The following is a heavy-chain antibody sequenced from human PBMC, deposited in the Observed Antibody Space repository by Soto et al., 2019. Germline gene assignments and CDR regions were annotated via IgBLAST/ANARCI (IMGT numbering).Heavy chain of an antibody. Sequence: PSETLSVTWIFSVGSISIGGYGWSGIRQHPGKGLESTGYIYHSGSTYYNPSLKSRVTISVDTSKNQFYLTLPSVTAADTAVYFCARARYYDWCFDLWGLGTPVPVSP. V-gene: IGHV4-31*02. CDR1: VGSISIGGYG. D-gene: IGHD3-9*01. CDR2: IYHSGST. CDR3: ARARYYDWCFDL. J-gene: IGHJ4*02.